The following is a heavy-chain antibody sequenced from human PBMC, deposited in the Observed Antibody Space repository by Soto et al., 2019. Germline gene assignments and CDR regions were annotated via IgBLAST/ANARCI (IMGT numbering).Heavy chain of an antibody. CDR1: GGSISSSSYY. D-gene: IGHD5-18*01. CDR3: ARHMIGEDTAMVFDY. V-gene: IGHV4-39*01. CDR2: IYYSGST. Sequence: QLLESGPGLVKPSETLSLTCTVSGGSISSSSYYWGWIRQPPGKGLEWIGSIYYSGSTYYNPSLKSRVTISVDTSKNQFSLKLSSVTAADTAVYYCARHMIGEDTAMVFDYWGQGTLVTVSS. J-gene: IGHJ4*02.